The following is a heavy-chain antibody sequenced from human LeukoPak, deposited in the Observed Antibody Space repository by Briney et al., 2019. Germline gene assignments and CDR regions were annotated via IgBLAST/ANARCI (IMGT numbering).Heavy chain of an antibody. CDR1: GFTLSSYA. CDR3: ARRYYDFWSGYPTYYYYGMDV. D-gene: IGHD3-3*01. V-gene: IGHV3-30-3*01. CDR2: ISYDGSNK. J-gene: IGHJ6*02. Sequence: WGVLRLSSAASGFTLSSYAMHWVRQAPGKGLGGVAGISYDGSNKYYADSVKGRFTISRDNSKNTLYLQMNSLRAEDTAVYYCARRYYDFWSGYPTYYYYGMDVWGQGTTVTVSS.